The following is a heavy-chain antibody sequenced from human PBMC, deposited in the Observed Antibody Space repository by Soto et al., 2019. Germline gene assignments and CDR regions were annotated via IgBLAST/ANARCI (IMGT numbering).Heavy chain of an antibody. CDR3: ARHRRVATIPYFDY. CDR1: GGSISSSSYY. D-gene: IGHD5-12*01. V-gene: IGHV4-39*01. CDR2: IYYSGST. J-gene: IGHJ4*02. Sequence: PSETLSLTCTFSGGSISSSSYYWGWIRQPPGKGLEWIGSIYYSGSTYYNPSLKSRVTISVDTSKNQFSLKLSSVTAADTAVYYCARHRRVATIPYFDYWGQGTLVTVSS.